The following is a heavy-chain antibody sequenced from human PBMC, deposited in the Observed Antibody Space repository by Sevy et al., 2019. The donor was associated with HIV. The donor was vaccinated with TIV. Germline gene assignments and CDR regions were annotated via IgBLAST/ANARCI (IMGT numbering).Heavy chain of an antibody. CDR1: GFSLTTSD. D-gene: IGHD6-13*01. J-gene: IGHJ2*01. V-gene: IGHV3-23*01. CDR3: AKHYIHDIADGWYFDL. CDR2: ISGGGGGT. Sequence: GGSLRLSCAASGFSLTTSDMHWVRQAPGKGLEGKGLEWVSTISGGGGGTYYADSVRGRFTISRDNSKNTLYLQVNSLRVEDTAVYYCAKHYIHDIADGWYFDLWGRGTLVTVSS.